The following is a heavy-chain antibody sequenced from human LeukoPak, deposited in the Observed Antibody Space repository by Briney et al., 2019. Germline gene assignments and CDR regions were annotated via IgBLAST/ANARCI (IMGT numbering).Heavy chain of an antibody. CDR1: GFSVSSNY. CDR2: IYSGGST. V-gene: IGHV3-53*04. Sequence: GGSLRLSCAASGFSVSSNYMNWVRQAPGKGLEWVSVIYSGGSTYYADSVKGRFTISRHNSKNTLYLQMNSLRAEDTAVYYCARAGQRIAAAGYFDYWGQGTLVTVSS. D-gene: IGHD6-13*01. CDR3: ARAGQRIAAAGYFDY. J-gene: IGHJ4*02.